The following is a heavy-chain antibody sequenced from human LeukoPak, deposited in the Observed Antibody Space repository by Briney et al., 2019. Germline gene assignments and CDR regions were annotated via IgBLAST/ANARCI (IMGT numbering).Heavy chain of an antibody. CDR1: GFTFSSNY. D-gene: IGHD3-10*01. CDR2: IYSGGST. Sequence: PGGSLRLSCAASGFTFSSNYMSWVRQAPGKGLEWVSIIYSGGSTYYADSVKGRFTVSRDNSKNTLSLQMNSLRAEDTAVYYCARGQSGTPHYYYGMDVWGQGTTVTVS. J-gene: IGHJ6*02. CDR3: ARGQSGTPHYYYGMDV. V-gene: IGHV3-53*01.